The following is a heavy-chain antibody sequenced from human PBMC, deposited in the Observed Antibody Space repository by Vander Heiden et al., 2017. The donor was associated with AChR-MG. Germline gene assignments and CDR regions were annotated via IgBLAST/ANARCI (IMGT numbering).Heavy chain of an antibody. CDR1: GFTFSSYA. CDR2: ISGSGGST. J-gene: IGHJ6*02. Sequence: EVQLLESGGGLVQPGGSLRLSCAASGFTFSSYAMSWVRQAPGKGLEWVSAISGSGGSTDYADAVKGRFTISRDNSKNTLYLKMNSLRAEDTAVYYCANSDPYYYGMDVWGQGTTVTVSS. CDR3: ANSDPYYYGMDV. V-gene: IGHV3-23*01. D-gene: IGHD3-10*01.